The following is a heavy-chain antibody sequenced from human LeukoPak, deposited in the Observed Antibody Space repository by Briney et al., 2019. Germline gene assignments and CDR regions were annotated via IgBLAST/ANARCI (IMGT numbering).Heavy chain of an antibody. CDR2: IYSGGST. D-gene: IGHD3-3*01. J-gene: IGHJ5*02. Sequence: GGSLRLSCAASGFTVSSNYMSWVRQAPGKGLEWVSVIYSGGSTYYADSVKGRFTISRDNSKNTLYLQMNSLRAEDTAVYYCAREVTIFGVVIQGGWFDPWGQGTLVTVSS. CDR3: AREVTIFGVVIQGGWFDP. V-gene: IGHV3-53*01. CDR1: GFTVSSNY.